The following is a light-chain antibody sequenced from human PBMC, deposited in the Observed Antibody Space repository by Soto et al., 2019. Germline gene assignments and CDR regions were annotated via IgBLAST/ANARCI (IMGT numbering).Light chain of an antibody. Sequence: DIVMTQSPDSLAVSLGERATINCKSSQSVLYSSNNKNYLAWYQQKPGQPPELLIYWASTRESGVPGRFSGSGSGTDFTLTISSLQAEDVAVYYCQQYYSTPPMFGQGTKVEIK. CDR2: WAS. CDR1: QSVLYSSNNKNY. CDR3: QQYYSTPPM. V-gene: IGKV4-1*01. J-gene: IGKJ1*01.